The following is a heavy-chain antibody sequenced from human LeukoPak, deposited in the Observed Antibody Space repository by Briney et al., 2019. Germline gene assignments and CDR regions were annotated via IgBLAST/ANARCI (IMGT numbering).Heavy chain of an antibody. Sequence: PGGSLRLSCAASGFTFSSYAMHWVRQAPGKGLEWVAVISYDGSNKYYADSVKGRFTVSRDNSKNTLYLQMNSLRAEDTAVYYCAKGGSDGGNSDYWGQGTLVTVSS. CDR2: ISYDGSNK. D-gene: IGHD4-23*01. J-gene: IGHJ4*02. V-gene: IGHV3-30-3*01. CDR3: AKGGSDGGNSDY. CDR1: GFTFSSYA.